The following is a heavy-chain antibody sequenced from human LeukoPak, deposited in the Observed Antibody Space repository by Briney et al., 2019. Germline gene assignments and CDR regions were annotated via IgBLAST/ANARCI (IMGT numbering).Heavy chain of an antibody. V-gene: IGHV1-18*01. CDR1: GYTFTSYG. J-gene: IGHJ3*02. Sequence: ASVKVSCKASGYTFTSYGISWVRQAPGQGLEWMGWISAYNGNTNYAQKLQGRVTMTTDTSTSTAYMELRSLRSDDTAVYYCARSPWTMVRGVIDDAFDIWGQGTMVTVSS. D-gene: IGHD3-10*01. CDR2: ISAYNGNT. CDR3: ARSPWTMVRGVIDDAFDI.